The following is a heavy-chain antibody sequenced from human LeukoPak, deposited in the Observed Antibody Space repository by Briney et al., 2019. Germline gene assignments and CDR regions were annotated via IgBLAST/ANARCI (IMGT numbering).Heavy chain of an antibody. CDR1: GYTFTGYY. CDR2: INPNSGGT. V-gene: IGHV1-2*02. J-gene: IGHJ6*03. Sequence: ASVKVSCKASGYTFTGYYMHWVRQAPGQGLEWMGWINPNSGGTNYAQKFQGRVTMTRDTSISTAYMELSRLRSDDTAVYYCARGYFDPYYYYYYMDVWGKGTAVTVSS. D-gene: IGHD3-9*01. CDR3: ARGYFDPYYYYYYMDV.